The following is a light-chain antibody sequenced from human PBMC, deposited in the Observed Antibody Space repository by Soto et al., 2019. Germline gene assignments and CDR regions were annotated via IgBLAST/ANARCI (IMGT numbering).Light chain of an antibody. CDR2: SNN. V-gene: IGLV1-47*02. Sequence: QSVLTQPPSASGTPGQRVTISCSGSTSNIGGNSVNWYQQLPLRAPKLLIYSNNQRPSGVPDRFSGSKSGTSASMAISGVRSEDEADYYCAAWDDSLTAWVFGGGTQLTVL. J-gene: IGLJ3*02. CDR1: TSNIGGNS. CDR3: AAWDDSLTAWV.